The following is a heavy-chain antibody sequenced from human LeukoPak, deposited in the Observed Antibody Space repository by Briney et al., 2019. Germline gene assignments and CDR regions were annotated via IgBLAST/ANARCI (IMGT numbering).Heavy chain of an antibody. Sequence: PGGSLRLSCSVSGFTFSTYVMHSARQAPGKGLEYVSAISSNGDNTYYADSVKGRFTISRDNSKNTLYLQMSRLRADDTAVYYCVRGTGYWGGGTVVSVFS. CDR1: GFTFSTYV. CDR3: VRGTGY. J-gene: IGHJ4*02. V-gene: IGHV3-64D*06. CDR2: ISSNGDNT.